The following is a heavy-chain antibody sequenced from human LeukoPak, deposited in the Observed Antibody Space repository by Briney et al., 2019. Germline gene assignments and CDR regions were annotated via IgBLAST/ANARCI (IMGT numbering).Heavy chain of an antibody. Sequence: ASVKVSCKVSGYTLTELSMHWVRQAPGKGLEWRGGFDPEDGETIYAQKFQGIVTMTEDTSTDTAYMELSSLRSEDTAVYYCATFHRPAYYFDYWGQGTLVTVSS. V-gene: IGHV1-24*01. J-gene: IGHJ4*02. CDR3: ATFHRPAYYFDY. CDR2: FDPEDGET. CDR1: GYTLTELS.